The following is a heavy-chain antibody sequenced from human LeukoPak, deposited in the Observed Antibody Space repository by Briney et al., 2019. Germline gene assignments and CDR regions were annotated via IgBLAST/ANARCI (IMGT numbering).Heavy chain of an antibody. J-gene: IGHJ5*02. CDR1: GFTFSDYY. CDR3: ARDDYDILTGYYNFDP. V-gene: IGHV3-11*01. Sequence: PGGSLRLSCAASGFTFSDYYMSWIRQAPGKGLEWVSYISSSGSTIYYADSVKGRFTISRDNAKNSLYLQMNSLRAEDTAVYYCARDDYDILTGYYNFDPWGQGTLVTVSS. CDR2: ISSSGSTI. D-gene: IGHD3-9*01.